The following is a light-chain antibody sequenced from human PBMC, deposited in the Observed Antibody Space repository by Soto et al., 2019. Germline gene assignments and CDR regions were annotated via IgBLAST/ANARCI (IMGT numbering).Light chain of an antibody. V-gene: IGLV2-14*01. Sequence: QSALTQPASVSGSPGQSIAIPCTGTSSDVGGYNYVSWYQQHPGKAPKLIIHEVSNRPSGVSDRFSGSKSGNTASLTISGLQAADEEDYYCSSHKVYSTRVFGTGTKVTVL. CDR2: EVS. J-gene: IGLJ1*01. CDR3: SSHKVYSTRV. CDR1: SSDVGGYNY.